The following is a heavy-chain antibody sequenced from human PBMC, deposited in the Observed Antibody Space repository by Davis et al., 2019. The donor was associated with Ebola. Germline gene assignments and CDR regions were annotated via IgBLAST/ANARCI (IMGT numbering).Heavy chain of an antibody. Sequence: PGGSLRLSCAASGFSFRSYAIHWVRQAPGKGLEWVAVISYDGTNKNYPDSVKGRFTISRDNSKNTLYLQMNSLRADDTAVYYCARSPIFGVGATLYYMDVWGKGTTVTVSS. J-gene: IGHJ6*03. V-gene: IGHV3-30-3*01. CDR1: GFSFRSYA. D-gene: IGHD3-3*01. CDR3: ARSPIFGVGATLYYMDV. CDR2: ISYDGTNK.